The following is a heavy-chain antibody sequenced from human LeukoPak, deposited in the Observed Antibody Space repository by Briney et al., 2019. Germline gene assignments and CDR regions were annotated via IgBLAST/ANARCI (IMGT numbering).Heavy chain of an antibody. D-gene: IGHD2-21*02. V-gene: IGHV3-30*18. CDR3: ANDVTIE. CDR1: GFTFSSYG. CDR2: ISYDGSNK. J-gene: IGHJ4*02. Sequence: GRSLRLSCAASGFTFSSYGMHWVRQAPGKGLEWVAVISYDGSNKYYADSVKGRFTISRDNSKNTLYLQMNSLRAEDTAVYYCANDVTIEWGQGTLVTVSS.